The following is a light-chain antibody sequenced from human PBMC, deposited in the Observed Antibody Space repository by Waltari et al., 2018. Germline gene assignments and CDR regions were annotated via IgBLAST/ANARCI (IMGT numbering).Light chain of an antibody. V-gene: IGKV3-20*01. J-gene: IGKJ1*01. CDR1: QSVSRT. CDR3: QHYVSLPAT. Sequence: EIVLTQSPGSLSSSLGERVTLPCRASQSVSRTLAWYQQKPGQAPRLLIFGASNRATGIPDRFSGSGSGTDFSLTISRLEPEDFAVYYCQHYVSLPATFGQGTKVEIK. CDR2: GAS.